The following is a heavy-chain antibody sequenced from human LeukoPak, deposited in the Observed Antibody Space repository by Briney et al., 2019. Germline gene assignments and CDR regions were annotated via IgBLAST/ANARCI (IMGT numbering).Heavy chain of an antibody. D-gene: IGHD1-1*01. Sequence: ASVKVSCKASGYTFTGYYMHWVRQAPGQGLEWMGWINPNSGGANYAQKFQGRVTMTRDTSISTAYMELSRLRSDDTAVYYCARDRADKLNDFDYWGQGTLVTVSS. J-gene: IGHJ4*02. V-gene: IGHV1-2*02. CDR2: INPNSGGA. CDR3: ARDRADKLNDFDY. CDR1: GYTFTGYY.